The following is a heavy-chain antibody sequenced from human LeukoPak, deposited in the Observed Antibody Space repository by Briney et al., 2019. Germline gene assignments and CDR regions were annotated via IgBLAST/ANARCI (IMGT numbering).Heavy chain of an antibody. CDR1: GGSFSGYY. CDR3: ARRDY. Sequence: PSETLSLTCAVYGGSFSGYYWSWIRQLPGKGLEWIGEINHSGSTNYNPSLKSRVTISVDTSKNQFSLKLSSVTAADTAVYYCARRDYWGQGTLVTVSS. J-gene: IGHJ4*02. CDR2: INHSGST. V-gene: IGHV4-34*01.